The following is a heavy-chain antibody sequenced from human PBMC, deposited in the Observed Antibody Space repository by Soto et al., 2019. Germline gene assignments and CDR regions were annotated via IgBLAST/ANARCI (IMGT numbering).Heavy chain of an antibody. D-gene: IGHD1-26*01. Sequence: QVQLVQSGAEVKKPGASVRVSCKTSGYTFINYGITWVRQAPGQGLEWMGWLSAYNGDTSSSEKLQDRFTMTTDTSKNTLYMDLRSLTSDDTAVYYCARWSAIVGGAEALDVCGQGTMVIVSS. CDR3: ARWSAIVGGAEALDV. J-gene: IGHJ3*01. CDR1: GYTFINYG. CDR2: LSAYNGDT. V-gene: IGHV1-18*01.